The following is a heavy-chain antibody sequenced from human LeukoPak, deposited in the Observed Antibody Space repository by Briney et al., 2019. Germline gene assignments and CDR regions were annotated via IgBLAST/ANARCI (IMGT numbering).Heavy chain of an antibody. V-gene: IGHV3-74*01. D-gene: IGHD1-26*01. CDR3: ARSGVWSKGPDY. CDR2: IYSDGNST. CDR1: GFTFSTYW. Sequence: GGSLRLSCAASGFTFSTYWMHWVRQAPGKGLVWVSRIYSDGNSTTYADSVMGRFTISRDNAKNTLYLQMNSLRAEDTAVYYCARSGVWSKGPDYWGQGALVTVSS. J-gene: IGHJ4*02.